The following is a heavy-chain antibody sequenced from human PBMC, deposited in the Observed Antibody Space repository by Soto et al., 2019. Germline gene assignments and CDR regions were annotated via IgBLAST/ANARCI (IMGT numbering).Heavy chain of an antibody. D-gene: IGHD4-17*01. V-gene: IGHV5-51*01. CDR2: IYPHDSDT. CDR1: GYNFHTYW. J-gene: IGHJ6*02. CDR3: ASPTDYHYGMQV. Sequence: ESLKISCKGSGYNFHTYWIAWVRQMPGKGLEWMGFIYPHDSDTRYSPSFRGQVTISADKSINTAYLQWTSLKASDTAIYFCASPTDYHYGMQVWGQGDTVTVSS.